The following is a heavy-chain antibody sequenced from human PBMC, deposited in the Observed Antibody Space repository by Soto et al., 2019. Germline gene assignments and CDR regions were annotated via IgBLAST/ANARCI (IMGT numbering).Heavy chain of an antibody. CDR3: ARELRPLDTAMVFPALLWY. V-gene: IGHV3-33*01. Sequence: GGSLRLSCAASGFTFSSYGMHWVRQAPGKGLEWVAVIWYDGSNKYYADSVKGRFTISSDNSKNTLYLQMNSLRAEDTAVYYCARELRPLDTAMVFPALLWYWGQGTLVTVSS. CDR2: IWYDGSNK. J-gene: IGHJ4*02. CDR1: GFTFSSYG. D-gene: IGHD5-18*01.